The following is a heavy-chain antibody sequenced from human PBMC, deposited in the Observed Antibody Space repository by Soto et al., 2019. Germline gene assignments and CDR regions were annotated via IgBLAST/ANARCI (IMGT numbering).Heavy chain of an antibody. J-gene: IGHJ6*02. CDR2: ISAYNGNT. CDR3: ARGAFCGGAPGCRDMDV. D-gene: IGHD2-21*01. V-gene: IGHV1-18*01. Sequence: QIQLVQSGGEVKKPGASVKVSCKSSGYNFISHSITWVRQAPGQGLEWMGRISAYNGNTNHAQKFQGRLTMPTETSTSTAYMALRSLRSDDTAVYYCARGAFCGGAPGCRDMDVWGQGTTVTVSS. CDR1: GYNFISHS.